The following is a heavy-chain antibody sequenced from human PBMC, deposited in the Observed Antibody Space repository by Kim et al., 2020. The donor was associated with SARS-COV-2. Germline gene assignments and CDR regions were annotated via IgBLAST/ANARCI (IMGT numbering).Heavy chain of an antibody. J-gene: IGHJ6*02. Sequence: GGSLRLSCAASGFTFSNAWMSWVRQAPGKGLEWVGRIKSKTDGGTTDYAAPVKGRFTISRDDSKNTLYLQMNSLKTEDTAVYYCTTESRSYYPPDYYYYGMDVWGQGTTVTVSS. V-gene: IGHV3-15*01. CDR1: GFTFSNAW. CDR3: TTESRSYYPPDYYYYGMDV. D-gene: IGHD3-10*01. CDR2: IKSKTDGGTT.